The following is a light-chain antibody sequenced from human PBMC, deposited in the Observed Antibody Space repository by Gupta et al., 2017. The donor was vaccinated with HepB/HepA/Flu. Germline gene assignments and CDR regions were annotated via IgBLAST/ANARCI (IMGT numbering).Light chain of an antibody. V-gene: IGKV1-39*01. J-gene: IGKJ1*01. Sequence: DIQMTQSPSSLSASVGDRVTITCRASQTISSYLNWYQQKPGKAPKLLIFAASRLHSGVPSRFSGSGSAADFTLTISRLQLEDFATYYCQQRVSTPRTFGQGTKVEIK. CDR1: QTISSY. CDR2: AAS. CDR3: QQRVSTPRT.